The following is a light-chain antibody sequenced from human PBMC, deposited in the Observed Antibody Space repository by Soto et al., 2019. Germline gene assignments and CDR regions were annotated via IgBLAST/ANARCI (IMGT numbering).Light chain of an antibody. V-gene: IGLV4-69*01. CDR3: QTWGSGIHYV. J-gene: IGLJ1*01. Sequence: QSVLTQSPSASASLGASVKLTCTLRSGHSSYAIAWHQQQPEKGPRYLMKLNSDGSHSKGDGIPDRFSGSISGAERYLTISSLQSEDEADYYCQTWGSGIHYVFGTGTKLTVL. CDR1: SGHSSYA. CDR2: LNSDGSH.